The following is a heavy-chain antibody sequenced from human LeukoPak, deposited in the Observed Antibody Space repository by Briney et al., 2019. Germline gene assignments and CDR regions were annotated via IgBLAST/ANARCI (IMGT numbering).Heavy chain of an antibody. D-gene: IGHD3-22*01. CDR3: ARAADSGGVYYRLDP. CDR1: GGSISSGGYY. Sequence: SETLSLTCIVFGGSISSGGYYWSWIRQYPGKGLEWIGSIYYSGSTYYNPSLRSPVTISVDTSKNQFFLRLSSVTAADTAVYYCARAADSGGVYYRLDPWGQGTLVTVSS. V-gene: IGHV4-31*01. CDR2: IYYSGST. J-gene: IGHJ5*02.